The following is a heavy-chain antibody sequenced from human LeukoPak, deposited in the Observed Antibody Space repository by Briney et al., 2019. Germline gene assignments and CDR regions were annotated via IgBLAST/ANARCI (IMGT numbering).Heavy chain of an antibody. CDR1: GDSVRNDFYY. CDR3: ARHNAPRRVGFDF. Sequence: SETLSLTCSVSGDSVRNDFYYWGWIRQPPGKGLEWVACLSHAGNTWYNPSLESRLSISVDTSKNQFSLKFSSVTAADTALYWCARHNAPRRVGFDFWGQGTQVTVSS. CDR2: LSHAGNT. V-gene: IGHV4-39*01. J-gene: IGHJ4*02. D-gene: IGHD2-2*01.